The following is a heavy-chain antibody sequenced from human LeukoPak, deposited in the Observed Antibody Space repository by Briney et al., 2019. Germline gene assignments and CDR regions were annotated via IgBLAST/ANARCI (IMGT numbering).Heavy chain of an antibody. V-gene: IGHV3-74*01. J-gene: IGHJ4*02. CDR3: ARGDYDFWSGPTHYDY. Sequence: GGSLRLSCAASGLTFSSYWMHWVRQAPGKGLVWVSRINTDGSSTSYADSVKGRFTISRDNAKNTLYLQMNSLRAEDTAVYYCARGDYDFWSGPTHYDYWGQGILVTVSS. D-gene: IGHD3-3*01. CDR1: GLTFSSYW. CDR2: INTDGSST.